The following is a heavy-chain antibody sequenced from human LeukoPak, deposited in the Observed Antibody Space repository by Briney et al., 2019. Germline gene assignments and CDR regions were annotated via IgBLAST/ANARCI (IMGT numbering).Heavy chain of an antibody. CDR3: AKGTHSGYSYGYYYYYYMDV. D-gene: IGHD5-18*01. Sequence: GGSLRLSCAASGFTFSSYAMSWVRQAPGKGLEWVSAISGSGGSTYYADSVKGRFTISRDNSKNTLFLQMNSLRAEDTAVYYCAKGTHSGYSYGYYYYYYMDVWGKGTTVIVSS. CDR1: GFTFSSYA. CDR2: ISGSGGST. V-gene: IGHV3-23*01. J-gene: IGHJ6*03.